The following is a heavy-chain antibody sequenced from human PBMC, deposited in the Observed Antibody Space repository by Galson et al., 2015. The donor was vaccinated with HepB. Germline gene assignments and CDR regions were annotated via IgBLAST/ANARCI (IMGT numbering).Heavy chain of an antibody. D-gene: IGHD7-27*01. CDR2: INGDGSSI. CDR3: VTETHWAPDD. Sequence: SLRLSCAASGFTFSRYWVHWVRQAPGKGLVWVSRINGDGSSISHAASVKGRFTISRDNAKNTLSLQMDSLRAEDTAVYYCVTETHWAPDDWGQGTLVTVSS. J-gene: IGHJ4*02. V-gene: IGHV3-74*01. CDR1: GFTFSRYW.